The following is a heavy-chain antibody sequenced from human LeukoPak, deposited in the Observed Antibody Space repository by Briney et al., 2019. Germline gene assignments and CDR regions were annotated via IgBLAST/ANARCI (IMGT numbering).Heavy chain of an antibody. CDR2: ISGSGNGT. V-gene: IGHV3-23*01. CDR3: AKRTMSAFDS. Sequence: GGSLRLSCTASGFTFRTYAMNWVRQAPGKGLEWLSGISGSGNGTYYAGFVKGRFTISRDNSKNVVYLQMNSLTVEDAATYYCAKRTMSAFDSWGQGTLLIVSS. CDR1: GFTFRTYA. J-gene: IGHJ4*02.